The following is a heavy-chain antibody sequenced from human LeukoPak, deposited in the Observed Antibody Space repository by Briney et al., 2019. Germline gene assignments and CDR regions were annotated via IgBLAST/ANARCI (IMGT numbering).Heavy chain of an antibody. Sequence: GESLKISCKGSGYNFSNYWIGWVRQMPGKGLEWMGIIHPGDSNTRYSPSFQGQVVISADTSINFAYLQWSSLKASDTAMFYCARRGRFLDWLLYPHKEIDAFDIWGQGTMVTVSS. CDR2: IHPGDSNT. D-gene: IGHD3/OR15-3a*01. CDR1: GYNFSNYW. J-gene: IGHJ3*02. CDR3: ARRGRFLDWLLYPHKEIDAFDI. V-gene: IGHV5-51*01.